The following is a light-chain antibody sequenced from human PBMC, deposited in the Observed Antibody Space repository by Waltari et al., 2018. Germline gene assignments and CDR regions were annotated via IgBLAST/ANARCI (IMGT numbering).Light chain of an antibody. V-gene: IGLV2-14*03. J-gene: IGLJ2*01. Sequence: QSALTQPASVSGSPGQSITISCTGTGDDIGAYSYVTWYHQRPGKVPKLIIYDLTERPSGVSNRFSGSKSGSTASLTVSGLQAEDEGLFYCSAYTSRGTLKFGGGTRVTVL. CDR2: DLT. CDR1: GDDIGAYSY. CDR3: SAYTSRGTLK.